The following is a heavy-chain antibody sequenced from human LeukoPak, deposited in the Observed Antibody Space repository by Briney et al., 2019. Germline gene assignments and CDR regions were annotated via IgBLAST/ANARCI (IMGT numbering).Heavy chain of an antibody. D-gene: IGHD2-21*02. CDR1: GFTFSNFW. Sequence: PGGSLRLSCAASGFTFSNFWMTWVRQAPGKGPEWLATIRQDGGDKWYLDSVKGRFTISRDNAKNSLYLQMNSLRAEDTAVYYCARYFDNTAYPWRRFDYWGRGALVTVSS. CDR2: IRQDGGDK. CDR3: ARYFDNTAYPWRRFDY. J-gene: IGHJ4*02. V-gene: IGHV3-7*01.